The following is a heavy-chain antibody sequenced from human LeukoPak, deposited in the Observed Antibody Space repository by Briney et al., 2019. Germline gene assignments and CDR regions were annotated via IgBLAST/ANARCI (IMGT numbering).Heavy chain of an antibody. CDR3: VSDLGRSDGL. CDR1: GFTFSNYW. D-gene: IGHD2-15*01. CDR2: IKLDGSEK. Sequence: GGSLRLSCAASGFTFSNYWLSWVRQAPGKGLEWVANIKLDGSEKYYVDSVKGRFTISRDNAKNSLYLQMNSLRAEDTAVYYCVSDLGRSDGLWGQGTMVTVSS. J-gene: IGHJ3*01. V-gene: IGHV3-7*01.